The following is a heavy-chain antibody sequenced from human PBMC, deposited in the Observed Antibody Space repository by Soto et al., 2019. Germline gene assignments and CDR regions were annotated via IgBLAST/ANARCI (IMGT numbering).Heavy chain of an antibody. D-gene: IGHD2-2*01. CDR3: AKSRTWTYFDY. V-gene: IGHV3-23*01. CDR2: ISDSGDST. J-gene: IGHJ4*02. Sequence: PGGSLRLPCEDSGFTLNNYGMGWVRQAAGEGLEWVSAISDSGDSTYYAESVKGRFTISRDNSKNTLYLQMNSLRDEDTAVYYCAKSRTWTYFDYWGQGTLVTVSS. CDR1: GFTLNNYG.